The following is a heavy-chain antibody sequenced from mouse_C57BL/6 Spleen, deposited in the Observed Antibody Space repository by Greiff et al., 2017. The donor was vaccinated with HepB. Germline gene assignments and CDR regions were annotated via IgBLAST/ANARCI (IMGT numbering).Heavy chain of an antibody. CDR3: ARTGYYGSSYPDY. Sequence: VQLQQSGAELVKPGASVKISCKASGYAFSSYWMNWVKQRPGKGLEWIGQIYPGDGDTNYNGKFKGKATLTADKSSSTAYMQLSSLTSEDYAVYFCARTGYYGSSYPDYWGQGTTLTVSS. CDR1: GYAFSSYW. CDR2: IYPGDGDT. J-gene: IGHJ2*01. D-gene: IGHD1-1*01. V-gene: IGHV1-80*01.